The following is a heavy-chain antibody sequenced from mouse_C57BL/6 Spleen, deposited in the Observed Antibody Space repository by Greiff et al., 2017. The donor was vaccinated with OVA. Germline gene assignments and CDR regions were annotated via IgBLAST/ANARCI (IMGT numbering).Heavy chain of an antibody. J-gene: IGHJ2*01. CDR1: GFTFTDYY. CDR3: ARYMGLYYFDY. CDR2: IRNKANGYTT. Sequence: EVKVVESGGGLVQPGGSLSLSCAASGFTFTDYYMSWVRQPPGKALEWLGFIRNKANGYTTEYSASVKGRFTISRDNSQSILYLQMNALRAEDSATYYCARYMGLYYFDYWGQGTTLTVSS. D-gene: IGHD4-1*01. V-gene: IGHV7-3*01.